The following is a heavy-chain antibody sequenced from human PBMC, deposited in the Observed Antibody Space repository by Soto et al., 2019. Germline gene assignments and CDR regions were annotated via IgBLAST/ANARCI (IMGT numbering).Heavy chain of an antibody. CDR1: GGTFSSYT. J-gene: IGHJ5*02. D-gene: IGHD3-9*01. V-gene: IGHV1-69*01. CDR2: IIPMFGTT. CDR3: ARGDDILTGSNWFDP. Sequence: VQLVQSGAEVKKPGSSVKVSCKASGGTFSSYTISWVRQAPGQGLEWMGGIIPMFGTTNYAQKFQGRVTITADESTSTACMELFSLRSEDTAVYYCARGDDILTGSNWFDPWGQGTLLTVSS.